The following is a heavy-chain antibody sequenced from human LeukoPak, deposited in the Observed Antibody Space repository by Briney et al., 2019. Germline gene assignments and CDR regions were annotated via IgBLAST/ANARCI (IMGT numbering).Heavy chain of an antibody. D-gene: IGHD3-16*01. CDR1: GFTFSSYW. V-gene: IGHV3-74*01. CDR3: ARGGSPSAY. CDR2: IHLDGRTT. Sequence: GGSLRLSCAASGFTFSSYWMHWVRQRPGKGLVWVSRIHLDGRTTNYADSVKGRLTISRDNAKNTLSLEMNSLRPEDTAVYYCARGGSPSAYWGQGTLVSVSS. J-gene: IGHJ4*02.